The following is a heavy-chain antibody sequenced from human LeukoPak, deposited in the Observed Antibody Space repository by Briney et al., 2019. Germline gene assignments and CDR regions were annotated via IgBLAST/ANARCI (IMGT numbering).Heavy chain of an antibody. Sequence: SETLSLTCTVSGGSISSYYWSWIRQPPGKGLEWIGYIYYSGSTNYNPSLKSRVTISVDTSKNQFSLKLSSVTAADTAVHYCARMGSGIAAGTYYFDYWGQGTLVTVSS. CDR2: IYYSGST. V-gene: IGHV4-59*01. CDR1: GGSISSYY. D-gene: IGHD6-13*01. CDR3: ARMGSGIAAGTYYFDY. J-gene: IGHJ4*02.